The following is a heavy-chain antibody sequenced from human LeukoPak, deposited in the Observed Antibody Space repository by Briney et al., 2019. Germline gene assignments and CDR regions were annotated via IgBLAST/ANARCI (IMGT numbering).Heavy chain of an antibody. CDR2: VYYSGST. CDR1: SGSIGSSSNY. CDR3: ARASFNVVFGNWFDP. Sequence: PSGTLSLTCTVSSGSIGSSSNYWGWIRQAPGKGLEWIGNVYYSGSTFYNPSLKSRVTISVDTSKNQFSLKLRSVTAADTAIYYCARASFNVVFGNWFDPWGQGTLVTVSS. J-gene: IGHJ5*02. D-gene: IGHD2-8*01. V-gene: IGHV4-39*01.